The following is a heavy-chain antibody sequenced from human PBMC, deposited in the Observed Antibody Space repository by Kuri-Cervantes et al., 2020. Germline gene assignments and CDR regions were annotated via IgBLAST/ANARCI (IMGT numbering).Heavy chain of an antibody. J-gene: IGHJ6*03. CDR1: GGSINSRSYY. CDR3: ARVEGYYYYYMDV. V-gene: IGHV4-39*01. CDR2: IYYSGST. D-gene: IGHD3-3*01. Sequence: GSLRLSCTVSGGSINSRSYYWGWIRQPPGKGLEWIGNIYYSGSTYYNPSLKSRVTISVDTSKNQFSLKLTSVTAADTAMYYCARVEGYYYYYMDVWGKGTTVTVSS.